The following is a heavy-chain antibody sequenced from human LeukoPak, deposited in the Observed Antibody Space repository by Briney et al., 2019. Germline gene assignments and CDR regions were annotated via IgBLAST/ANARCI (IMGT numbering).Heavy chain of an antibody. D-gene: IGHD3-3*01. V-gene: IGHV3-21*01. CDR2: ISSSSSYI. Sequence: PGGSLRLSCAASGFTFSSYSMNWVRQAPGKGLEWVSSISSSSSYIYYADSVKGRFTISRDNAKNSLYLQMNSLRAEDTAVYYCARERDFWSGPQNPHYFDYWGQRTLVPLST. CDR3: ARERDFWSGPQNPHYFDY. J-gene: IGHJ4*02. CDR1: GFTFSSYS.